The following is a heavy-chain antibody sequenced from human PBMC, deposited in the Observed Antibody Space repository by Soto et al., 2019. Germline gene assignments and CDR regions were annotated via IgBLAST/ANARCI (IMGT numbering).Heavy chain of an antibody. D-gene: IGHD3-22*01. J-gene: IGHJ4*02. V-gene: IGHV3-23*01. Sequence: PGGSLRLSCAASGFTFSSYARSWVRQAPGKGLEWVSAISGSGGSTYYADSVKGRFTISRDNSKNTLYLQMNSLRAEDTAVYYCAKDLTQPSSGYTEFDYWGQGTLVTVS. CDR2: ISGSGGST. CDR1: GFTFSSYA. CDR3: AKDLTQPSSGYTEFDY.